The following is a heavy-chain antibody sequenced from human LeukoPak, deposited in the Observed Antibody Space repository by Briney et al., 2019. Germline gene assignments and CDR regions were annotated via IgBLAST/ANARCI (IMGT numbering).Heavy chain of an antibody. CDR2: ISSSGSTI. Sequence: GGSLRLSCAASGFTFDDYGMSWVRPAPGKGLEWVSYISSSGSTIYYADSVKGRFTISRDNAKNSLYLQMNSLRAEDTAVYYCARGFLGYCSGGSCYSEVGNDYWGQGTLVTVSS. CDR1: GFTFDDYG. V-gene: IGHV3-48*03. J-gene: IGHJ4*02. CDR3: ARGFLGYCSGGSCYSEVGNDY. D-gene: IGHD2-15*01.